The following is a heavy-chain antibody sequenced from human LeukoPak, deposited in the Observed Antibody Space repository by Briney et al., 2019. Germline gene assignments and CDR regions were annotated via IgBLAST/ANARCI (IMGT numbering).Heavy chain of an antibody. J-gene: IGHJ4*02. CDR3: AGGGPLHYFDY. CDR2: ISAYNGNT. V-gene: IGHV1-18*01. Sequence: GASVKVSCKASGYTFTSYGISWVRQAPGQGLEWRGWISAYNGNTNYAQKLQGRVTMTTDTSASTAYMELSSLRSEDTAVYYCAGGGPLHYFDYWGQGTLVTVSS. D-gene: IGHD3-16*01. CDR1: GYTFTSYG.